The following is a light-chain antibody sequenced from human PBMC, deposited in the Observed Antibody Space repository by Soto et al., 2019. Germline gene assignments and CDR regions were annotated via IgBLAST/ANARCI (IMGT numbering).Light chain of an antibody. CDR3: QQFGSSSWT. CDR2: GAS. V-gene: IGKV3-20*01. CDR1: QSVSSSY. Sequence: ESVLTQSPGTLSLSPGEKATLSCRASQSVSSSYLVWYQQKPGQAPMLLIYGASSRATGIPDRFSGSGSGTDFTLTVSRLEPEDFAVYYCQQFGSSSWTFGQGTKVEIK. J-gene: IGKJ1*01.